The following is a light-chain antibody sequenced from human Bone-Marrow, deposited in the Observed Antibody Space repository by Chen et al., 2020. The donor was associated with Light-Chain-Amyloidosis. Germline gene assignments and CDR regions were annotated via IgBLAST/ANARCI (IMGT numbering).Light chain of an antibody. CDR3: QSADSSGTDEVI. CDR2: RDT. Sequence: SYELTQPPSVSVSPGQTARITCSGDDLPTKYAYWYQQKPGQAPVLVIHRDTERPSGISERFSGSSSGTTATLTISGGQAEDEADYHCQSADSSGTDEVIFGGGTKLTV. CDR1: DLPTKY. V-gene: IGLV3-25*03. J-gene: IGLJ2*01.